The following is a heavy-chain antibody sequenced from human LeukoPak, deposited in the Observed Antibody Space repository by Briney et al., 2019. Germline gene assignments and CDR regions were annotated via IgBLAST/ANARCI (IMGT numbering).Heavy chain of an antibody. CDR1: GFTFSSYG. V-gene: IGHV3-30*18. D-gene: IGHD3-10*01. J-gene: IGHJ6*04. CDR2: ISYDGSNK. CDR3: AKVGGSGSYLLTYYYYGMDV. Sequence: GGSLRLSCAASGFTFSSYGMHWVRQAPGKGLERVAVISYDGSNKYYADSVKGRFTISRDNSKNTLYLQMNSLRAEDTAVYYCAKVGGSGSYLLTYYYYGMDVWGKGTTVTVSS.